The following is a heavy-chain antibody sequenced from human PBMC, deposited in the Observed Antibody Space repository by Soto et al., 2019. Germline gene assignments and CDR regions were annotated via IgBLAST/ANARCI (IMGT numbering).Heavy chain of an antibody. D-gene: IGHD3-22*01. CDR1: GDSISNSRFY. V-gene: IGHV4-39*01. Sequence: SETLSLTCSVSGDSISNSRFYWAWIRQHPGEGLEWIGSIYHTGNAYYNPSLKSRVTIFVDTSKNQFSLKLTSVTAADTALYYCARDYFDSSDYTTNWFDPWGQGTLVTVS. CDR2: IYHTGNA. J-gene: IGHJ5*02. CDR3: ARDYFDSSDYTTNWFDP.